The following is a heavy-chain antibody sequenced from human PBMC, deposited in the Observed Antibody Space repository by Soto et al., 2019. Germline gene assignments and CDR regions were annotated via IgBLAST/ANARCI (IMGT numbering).Heavy chain of an antibody. Sequence: QLQLQESGSGLVKPSQTLSLTCVVSGDSISSGGYSWNWIRQPPGKGLEWIGHTYHSGGALYNPSLDSRVTISVDKSKNHFSLRLTSVTAADTAVYYCARDSLSGYYFDNWGQGTLFTVSS. CDR2: TYHSGGA. CDR1: GDSISSGGYS. D-gene: IGHD3-22*01. CDR3: ARDSLSGYYFDN. J-gene: IGHJ4*02. V-gene: IGHV4-30-2*01.